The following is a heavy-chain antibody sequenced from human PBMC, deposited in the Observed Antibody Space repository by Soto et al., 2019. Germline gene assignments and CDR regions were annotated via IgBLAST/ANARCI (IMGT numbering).Heavy chain of an antibody. CDR2: INPSGGYT. J-gene: IGHJ5*02. Sequence: GAPGKVSCKASGYTFTNYYMNWGRQAPGQGHERLGIINPSGGYTTYAQRLLGRVTMTSDTSTSTVHMELGSLSSEDTAVYFCARGGGIGVVTAPYYHWGRGTLVTVSS. V-gene: IGHV1-46*03. CDR3: ARGGGIGVVTAPYYH. CDR1: GYTFTNYY. D-gene: IGHD2-21*02.